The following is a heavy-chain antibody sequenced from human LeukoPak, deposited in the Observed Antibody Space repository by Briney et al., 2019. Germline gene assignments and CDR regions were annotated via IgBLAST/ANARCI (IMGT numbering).Heavy chain of an antibody. CDR2: IFYTGKT. J-gene: IGHJ4*02. V-gene: IGHV4-39*07. CDR3: ARVFDS. Sequence: SETLSLTCTVSGGSVYTNDYYWGWVRQPPGKGPEWIEDIFYTGKTNYNPSLKSRVSISIDTSKNQFSLKLTSVTAADTAVYYCARVFDSWGQGTLVTVSS. CDR1: GGSVYTNDYY.